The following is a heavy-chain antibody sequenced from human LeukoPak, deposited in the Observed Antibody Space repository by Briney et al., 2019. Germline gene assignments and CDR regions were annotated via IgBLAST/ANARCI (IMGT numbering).Heavy chain of an antibody. CDR2: INPSGGST. V-gene: IGHV1-46*01. D-gene: IGHD6-13*01. CDR1: GYTFTSYY. CDR3: ARRSSWYGSVDY. J-gene: IGHJ4*02. Sequence: GASVKVSCKASGYTFTSYYMHWVRQAPGQGLEWMGIINPSGGSTSYAQKFQGRVTMTRDMSTSTVYMELSSLRSEDTAVYYCARRSSWYGSVDYWGQGTLVTVSS.